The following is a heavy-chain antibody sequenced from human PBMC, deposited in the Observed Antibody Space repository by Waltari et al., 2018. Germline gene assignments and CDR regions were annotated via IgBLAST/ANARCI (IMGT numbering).Heavy chain of an antibody. CDR2: IVVGSGNT. J-gene: IGHJ2*01. CDR1: GFTFTSSA. D-gene: IGHD4-17*01. CDR3: AAHGHDYGDYRYWYFDL. Sequence: QMQLVQSGPEVKKPGTSVKVSCKASGFTFTSSAVQWVRQARGQRLGWIGWIVVGSGNTNYAQKFQERVTITRDRSTSTAYMELSSLRSEDTAVYYCAAHGHDYGDYRYWYFDLWGRGTLVTVSS. V-gene: IGHV1-58*01.